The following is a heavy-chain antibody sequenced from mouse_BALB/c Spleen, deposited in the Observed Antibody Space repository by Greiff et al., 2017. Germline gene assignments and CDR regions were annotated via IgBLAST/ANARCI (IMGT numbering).Heavy chain of an antibody. CDR3: ARGLLRSFAY. Sequence: EVQRVESGAELVRPGALVKLSCKASGFNIKDYYMHWVKQRPEQGLEWIGWIDPENGNTIYDPKFQGKASITADTSSNTAYLQLSSLTSEDTAVYYCARGLLRSFAYWGQGTLVTVSA. J-gene: IGHJ3*01. CDR2: IDPENGNT. D-gene: IGHD2-3*01. V-gene: IGHV14-1*02. CDR1: GFNIKDYY.